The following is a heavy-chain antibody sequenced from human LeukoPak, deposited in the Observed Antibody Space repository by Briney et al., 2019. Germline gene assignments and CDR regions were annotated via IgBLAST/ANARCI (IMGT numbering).Heavy chain of an antibody. V-gene: IGHV1-24*01. CDR3: ARVGMDCGGDCYDYFDY. J-gene: IGHJ4*02. CDR2: FDPEDGET. Sequence: ASVKVSCKVSGYTLTELSMHWVRQAPGKGLEWMGGFDPEDGETIYAQKFQARVTMTEDTSTDTAYMELSSLRSEDTAVYYCARVGMDCGGDCYDYFDYWGQGTLVTVSS. D-gene: IGHD2-21*02. CDR1: GYTLTELS.